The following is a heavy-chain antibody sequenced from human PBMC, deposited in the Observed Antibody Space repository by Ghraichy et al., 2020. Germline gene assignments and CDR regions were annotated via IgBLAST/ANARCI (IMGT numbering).Heavy chain of an antibody. Sequence: TLSLTCAVYGGSFSGYYWSWIRQPPGKGLEWIGEINHSGSTNYNPSLKSRVTISVDTSKNQFSLKLSSVTAADTAVYYCANRNGYSYAIDYWGQGTLVTVSS. CDR3: ANRNGYSYAIDY. CDR1: GGSFSGYY. D-gene: IGHD5-18*01. J-gene: IGHJ4*02. V-gene: IGHV4-34*01. CDR2: INHSGST.